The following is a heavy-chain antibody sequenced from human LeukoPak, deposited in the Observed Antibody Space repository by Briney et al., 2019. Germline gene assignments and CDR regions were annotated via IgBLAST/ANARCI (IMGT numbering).Heavy chain of an antibody. CDR2: IIPIFGTA. CDR3: ARLGLGIVATISDYYFDY. Sequence: SVNVSCKASGGTFSSYAISWVRQAPGQGLEWMGGIIPIFGTANYAQKFQGRVTITADEPTSTAYMELSSLRSEDTAVYYCARLGLGIVATISDYYFDYWGQGTLVTVSS. J-gene: IGHJ4*02. D-gene: IGHD5-12*01. V-gene: IGHV1-69*13. CDR1: GGTFSSYA.